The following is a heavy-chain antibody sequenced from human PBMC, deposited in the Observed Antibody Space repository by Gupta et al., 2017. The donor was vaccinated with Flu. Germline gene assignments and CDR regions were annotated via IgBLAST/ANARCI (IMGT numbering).Heavy chain of an antibody. V-gene: IGHV3-15*01. CDR3: TTDSKAHPFYSSGWYFDY. Sequence: EVQLVESGGGLVKPGGSLRLSCAASGFTFRNAWLSCVRQAPGKGLEWVGRIKSKTDGGTTDYAAPVKGRVTISRDDSKTTLYLQMNSLKTDDTAVYYCTTDSKAHPFYSSGWYFDYWGQGTLVTVSS. J-gene: IGHJ4*02. CDR1: GFTFRNAW. D-gene: IGHD6-19*01. CDR2: IKSKTDGGTT.